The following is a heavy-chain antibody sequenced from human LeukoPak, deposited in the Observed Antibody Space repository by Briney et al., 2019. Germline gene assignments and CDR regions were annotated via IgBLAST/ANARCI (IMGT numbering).Heavy chain of an antibody. D-gene: IGHD3-22*01. CDR3: ARDLPYYYDSSGYGAFDI. CDR2: IYSGGST. CDR1: GFTVSSNY. V-gene: IGHV3-53*01. Sequence: GGSLRLSCAASGFTVSSNYMSWVRQAPGKGLVWVSVIYSGGSTYYADSVKGRFTISRDNSKNTLYLQVNSLRAEDTAVYYCARDLPYYYDSSGYGAFDIWGQGTMVTVSS. J-gene: IGHJ3*02.